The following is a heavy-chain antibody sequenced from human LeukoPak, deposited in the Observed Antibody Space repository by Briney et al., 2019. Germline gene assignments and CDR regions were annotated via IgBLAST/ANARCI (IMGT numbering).Heavy chain of an antibody. J-gene: IGHJ6*02. CDR1: GFTFSSYS. CDR3: AGGYSSSWYYYYYYCGMDV. D-gene: IGHD6-13*01. Sequence: RTGGSLRLSCAASGFTFSSYSMNWVRQAPGKGLEWVSYISSSSSTIYYADSVKGRFTISRDNAKNSLYLQMNSLRAEDTAVYYCAGGYSSSWYYYYYYCGMDVWGQGTTVTVSS. CDR2: ISSSSSTI. V-gene: IGHV3-48*01.